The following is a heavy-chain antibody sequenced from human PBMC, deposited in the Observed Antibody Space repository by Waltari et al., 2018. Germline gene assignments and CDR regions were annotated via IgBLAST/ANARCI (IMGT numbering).Heavy chain of an antibody. V-gene: IGHV4-59*11. CDR3: ARDSQGSGSYSTNWFDP. D-gene: IGHD3-10*01. J-gene: IGHJ5*02. CDR1: GGSISSHY. CDR2: IYYSGST. Sequence: QVQLQESGPGLVKPSETLSLTCTVSGGSISSHYWSWIRQPPGKGLEWIGYIYYSGSTNYNPSLKGRVTISVDTSKNQFSLKLSSVTAADTAVYYCARDSQGSGSYSTNWFDPWGQGTLVTVSS.